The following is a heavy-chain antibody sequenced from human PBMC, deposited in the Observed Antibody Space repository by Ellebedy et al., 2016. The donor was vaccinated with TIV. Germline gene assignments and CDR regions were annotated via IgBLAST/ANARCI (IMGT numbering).Heavy chain of an antibody. CDR1: AFTFSSYG. Sequence: GESLKISCAASAFTFSSYGMHWVRQAPGKGLEWVAVISYDGTNKYYADSVKGRFTISRDNSMTTLYLEMNSLRAEDTAVYYCARDLDKSSGWYGGAAYWGQGTLVTVSS. CDR2: ISYDGTNK. CDR3: ARDLDKSSGWYGGAAY. J-gene: IGHJ4*02. D-gene: IGHD6-19*01. V-gene: IGHV3-30*03.